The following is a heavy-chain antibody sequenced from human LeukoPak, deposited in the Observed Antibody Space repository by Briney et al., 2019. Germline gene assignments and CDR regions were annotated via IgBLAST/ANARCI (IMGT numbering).Heavy chain of an antibody. J-gene: IGHJ4*02. CDR3: ARVVAAAGNHIDY. CDR2: TYYRSKWYN. V-gene: IGHV6-1*01. CDR1: GDSVSSDSAA. Sequence: SQTLSLTCAISGDSVSSDSAAWNWIRQSPSRGLEWLGRTYYRSKWYNDYSAFVKSRIIINPDTSKNQFSLKLSSVTAADTAVYYCARVVAAAGNHIDYWGQGTLVTVSS. D-gene: IGHD6-13*01.